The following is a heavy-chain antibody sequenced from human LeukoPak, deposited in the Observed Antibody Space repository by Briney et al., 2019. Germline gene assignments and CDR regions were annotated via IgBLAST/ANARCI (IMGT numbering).Heavy chain of an antibody. Sequence: GGSLRLSCAASGFTLRNYGMSWVRQAPGKGLEWVSPISYSGDATYYAESVKGRFTVSRDNSKNTLYLQMNSLRAEDTAVYYCVKAASSGWYRVHCDYWGQGTLVTVSS. CDR3: VKAASSGWYRVHCDY. CDR2: ISYSGDAT. CDR1: GFTLRNYG. V-gene: IGHV3-23*01. D-gene: IGHD6-19*01. J-gene: IGHJ4*02.